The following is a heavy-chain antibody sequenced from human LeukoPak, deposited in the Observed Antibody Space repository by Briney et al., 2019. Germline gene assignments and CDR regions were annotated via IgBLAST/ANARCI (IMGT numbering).Heavy chain of an antibody. CDR3: ARLVVATIGN. CDR1: GGSISSSSYY. CDR2: IYYSAST. V-gene: IGHV4-39*01. Sequence: SETLSLTCTVSGGSISSSSYYWGWIRQPPGKGLVWIGSIYYSASTYYNPSLKCRVTISVDTSKNQFSLKLSSVTAADTAVYYCARLVVATIGNWGQGTLVTVSS. D-gene: IGHD5-12*01. J-gene: IGHJ4*02.